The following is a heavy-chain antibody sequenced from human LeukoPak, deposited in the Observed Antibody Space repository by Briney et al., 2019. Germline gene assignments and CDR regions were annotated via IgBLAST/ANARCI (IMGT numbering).Heavy chain of an antibody. D-gene: IGHD3-22*01. CDR1: GGSISSSNW. CDR2: IYHSGST. Sequence: SETLSLTCAVSGGSISSSNWWSWVRQPPGKGLEWIGEIYHSGSTNYNPSLKSRVTISLDTSKNQFSLKLSSVTAANTAVYYCARPHYFDISGYYAFDYWGQGTLVTVSS. V-gene: IGHV4-4*02. CDR3: ARPHYFDISGYYAFDY. J-gene: IGHJ4*02.